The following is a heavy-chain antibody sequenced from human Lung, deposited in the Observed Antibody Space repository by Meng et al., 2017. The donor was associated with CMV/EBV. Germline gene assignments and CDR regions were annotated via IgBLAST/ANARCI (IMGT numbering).Heavy chain of an antibody. J-gene: IGHJ3*02. CDR2: IDPKSGDT. CDR1: GYTFTGDY. CDR3: AKEESGYYDAVDI. D-gene: IGHD3-3*01. Sequence: ASVXVSCKASGYTFTGDYLHWVRQAPGQGLEWMASIDPKSGDTKFAQKFQGRVTMTRDTSISTLYMQLSTLRSDDTAVYYCAKEESGYYDAVDIWGQGTMVTVSS. V-gene: IGHV1-2*02.